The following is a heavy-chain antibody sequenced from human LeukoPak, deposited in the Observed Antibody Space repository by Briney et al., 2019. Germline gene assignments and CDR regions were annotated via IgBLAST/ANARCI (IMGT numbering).Heavy chain of an antibody. V-gene: IGHV4-34*01. CDR2: INHSGST. D-gene: IGHD2-2*01. Sequence: GSLRLSCAASGFTFNNYAMSWIRQPPGKGLEWIGEINHSGSTNYNPSLKSRVTISVDTSKNQFSLKLSSVTAADTAVYYCARGRFPGYCSSTSCYRPKGDAFDIWGQGTMVTVSS. CDR1: GFTFNNYA. J-gene: IGHJ3*02. CDR3: ARGRFPGYCSSTSCYRPKGDAFDI.